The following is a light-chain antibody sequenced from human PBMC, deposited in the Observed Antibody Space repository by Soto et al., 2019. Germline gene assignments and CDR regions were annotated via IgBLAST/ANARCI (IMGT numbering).Light chain of an antibody. CDR3: QQRSNWPT. V-gene: IGKV3-11*01. CDR1: QSVRSN. Sequence: EIFLTQSPATLSVSPGERATLSCRASQSVRSNLAWYQQKPGQAPRLLIYDASNRATGIPARLSGSGYGTDFTLTIRSLEPEDFAVYYCQQRSNWPTFGQGTRLEIK. J-gene: IGKJ5*01. CDR2: DAS.